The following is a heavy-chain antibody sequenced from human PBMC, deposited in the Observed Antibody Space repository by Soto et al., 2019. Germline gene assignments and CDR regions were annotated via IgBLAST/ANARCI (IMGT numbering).Heavy chain of an antibody. Sequence: SAAVSCNASRGTFGSFTINLVRQARGQGLEWMGGFVPEDGIASYAQKFQGRVTMTEDTSTDTAYMELSSLRSEDTAVYYCATVLGGSGSYSPYNWFDPWGQGTLVTVSS. CDR3: ATVLGGSGSYSPYNWFDP. CDR2: FVPEDGIA. J-gene: IGHJ5*02. CDR1: RGTFGSFT. D-gene: IGHD3-10*01. V-gene: IGHV1-24*01.